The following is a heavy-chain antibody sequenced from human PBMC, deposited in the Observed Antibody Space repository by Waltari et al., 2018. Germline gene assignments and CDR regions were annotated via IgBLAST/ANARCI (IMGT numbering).Heavy chain of an antibody. V-gene: IGHV1-2*02. J-gene: IGHJ4*02. D-gene: IGHD2-15*01. CDR3: ARLERLPVVAAPSLDY. Sequence: QVQLGQSGAEVKKPGASVKVSCKASGYTFTGYYMHWVRQAPGQGLEWMGWINPNSGGTNYAQKFQGRVTMTRDTSISTAYMELSRLRSDDTAVYYCARLERLPVVAAPSLDYWGQGTLVTVSS. CDR1: GYTFTGYY. CDR2: INPNSGGT.